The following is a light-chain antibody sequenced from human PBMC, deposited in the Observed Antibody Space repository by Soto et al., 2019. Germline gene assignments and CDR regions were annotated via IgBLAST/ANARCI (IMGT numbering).Light chain of an antibody. Sequence: EIVLSQSPGTVSLSPGETATLSCRASQTVSSSYLAWYQQKPGQAPRLLIYGTTSRATGVPDRFSGGGSGTAFTLTISGLEPEDFAVYNCQLYGSSPPTFGGGSKVEIK. V-gene: IGKV3-20*01. J-gene: IGKJ4*01. CDR2: GTT. CDR1: QTVSSSY. CDR3: QLYGSSPPT.